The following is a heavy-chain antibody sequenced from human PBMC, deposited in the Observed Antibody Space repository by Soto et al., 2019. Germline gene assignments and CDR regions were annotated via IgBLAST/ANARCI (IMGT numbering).Heavy chain of an antibody. CDR3: ARVETGSSLNY. CDR1: GYTXTSYY. V-gene: IGHV1-46*01. Sequence: SXKVSFKASGYTXTSYYMDVVRQAPGQGLEWMGIINPSGGSTSYAQKFQGRVTMTRETSTSTVYMEMSRLRSEDTSVYYCARVETGSSLNYWGQGTLGTVSS. CDR2: INPSGGST. D-gene: IGHD2-2*01. J-gene: IGHJ4*02.